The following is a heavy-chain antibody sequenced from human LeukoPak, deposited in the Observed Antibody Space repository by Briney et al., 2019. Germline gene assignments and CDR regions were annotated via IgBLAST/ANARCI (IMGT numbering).Heavy chain of an antibody. Sequence: EASVKVSCKASGYTFTVYYMHWVRQAPGQGLGWMGWISAYNGKTNYAQKLQGRVTMTTDTSTSTAYMELRSLRSDDTAVYYCARVNAMRWLQSLRRSYYFDYWGQGTLVTVSS. CDR2: ISAYNGKT. J-gene: IGHJ4*02. CDR1: GYTFTVYY. D-gene: IGHD5-24*01. V-gene: IGHV1-18*04. CDR3: ARVNAMRWLQSLRRSYYFDY.